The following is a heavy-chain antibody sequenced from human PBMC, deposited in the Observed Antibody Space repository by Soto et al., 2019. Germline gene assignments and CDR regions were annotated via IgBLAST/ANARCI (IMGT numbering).Heavy chain of an antibody. J-gene: IGHJ4*02. CDR3: ARGLITGSHYSGGWYYFDS. Sequence: QVQLQQSGAGLLKPSETLSLTCAVYGESFSGYIWTWIRQTPGKGLQWIGQINHSGSAIYNPSLQSRVTISVHTSNSQFSLELSSVTAADTAVYYCARGLITGSHYSGGWYYFDSWGQGTQVTVSS. D-gene: IGHD6-19*01. CDR1: GESFSGYI. V-gene: IGHV4-34*01. CDR2: INHSGSA.